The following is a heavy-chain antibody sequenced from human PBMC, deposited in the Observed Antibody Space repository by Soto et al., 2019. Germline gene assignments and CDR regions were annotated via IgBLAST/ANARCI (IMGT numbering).Heavy chain of an antibody. J-gene: IGHJ6*01. CDR1: GFTFSSFG. CDR3: AKDTSKYSNNWPAYYGLDV. CDR2: ISFDGSNK. Sequence: QVQLVESGGGVVQPGRSMRLSCAASGFTFSSFGMHWVRQAPGKALEWVEVISFDGSNKYYADSVKGRFTISRDNSKNTRSLHMNSLKAEDTAVYYCAKDTSKYSNNWPAYYGLDVWGQGTPFTVSS. V-gene: IGHV3-30*18. D-gene: IGHD1-1*01.